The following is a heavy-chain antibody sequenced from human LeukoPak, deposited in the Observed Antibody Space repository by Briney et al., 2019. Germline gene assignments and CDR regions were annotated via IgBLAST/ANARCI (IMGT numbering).Heavy chain of an antibody. V-gene: IGHV1-69*04. J-gene: IGHJ4*02. CDR3: ARIFNSGSYSFDY. CDR1: GGTFSSYA. Sequence: GASVKVSCKASGGTFSSYAISWVRQAPGQGLEWMGRIIPILGIANYAQKFQGRVTITADKSTSTAYMELSSLRSEDTAVYYCARIFNSGSYSFDYWGQGTVVTVSS. CDR2: IIPILGIA. D-gene: IGHD1-26*01.